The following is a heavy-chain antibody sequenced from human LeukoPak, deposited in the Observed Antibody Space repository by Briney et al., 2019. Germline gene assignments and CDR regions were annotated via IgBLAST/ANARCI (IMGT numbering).Heavy chain of an antibody. CDR3: ARIGIGGYTGSDSPSDY. CDR1: GFNFHDYY. Sequence: GGSLRLSCDASGFNFHDYYMTWIRQAPGKGLECVSYISKSGGDMFYADSVKGRFTVSRDNAKKSLYLQMNSLRAEDTALYYCARIGIGGYTGSDSPSDYWGQGVLVTVSS. CDR2: ISKSGGDM. D-gene: IGHD5-12*01. J-gene: IGHJ4*02. V-gene: IGHV3-11*04.